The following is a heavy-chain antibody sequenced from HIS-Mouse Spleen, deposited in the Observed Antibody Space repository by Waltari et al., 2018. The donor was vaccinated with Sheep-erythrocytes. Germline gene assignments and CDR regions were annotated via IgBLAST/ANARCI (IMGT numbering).Heavy chain of an antibody. CDR2: ISGSGGST. V-gene: IGHV3-23*01. CDR3: AKQTLRRTYFDY. D-gene: IGHD4-17*01. Sequence: EVQLLESGGGLVQPGGSLRLSCAASGFTFSSYAMGWVRQAPGTGLGWVSAISGSGGSTYYADSVKGRFTISRDNSKNTLYLQMNSLRAEDTAVYYCAKQTLRRTYFDYWGQGTLVTVSS. CDR1: GFTFSSYA. J-gene: IGHJ4*02.